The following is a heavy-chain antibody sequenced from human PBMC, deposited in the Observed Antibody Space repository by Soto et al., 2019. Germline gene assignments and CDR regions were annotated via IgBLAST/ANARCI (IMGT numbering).Heavy chain of an antibody. CDR1: GYTFRSYG. J-gene: IGHJ1*01. Sequence: ASVKVSCKASGYTFRSYGVTWVRQAPGQGLEWLGWISADSGEATYAESLQDRLTLTADASARTASMELKSLRSDDTAVYYFWRAKGSPWPKIWVAAWGQGTWSPSPQ. CDR2: ISADSGEA. D-gene: IGHD3-16*01. CDR3: WRAKGSPWPKIWVAA. V-gene: IGHV1-18*01.